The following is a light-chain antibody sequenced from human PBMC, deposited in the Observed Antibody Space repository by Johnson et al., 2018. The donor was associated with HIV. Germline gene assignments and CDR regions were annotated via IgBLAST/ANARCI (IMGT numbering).Light chain of an antibody. J-gene: IGLJ1*01. CDR1: SSNVGSNS. Sequence: QSVLTQPPSVSAAPGQKVTISCSGSSSNVGSNSVSWYRHFPETAPKVLIYDNDKRPSGIPDRFSASKSGTSATLGITGLQTGDEADYYCGTWDSSLSAPYIFGTGTKVTVL. V-gene: IGLV1-51*01. CDR3: GTWDSSLSAPYI. CDR2: DND.